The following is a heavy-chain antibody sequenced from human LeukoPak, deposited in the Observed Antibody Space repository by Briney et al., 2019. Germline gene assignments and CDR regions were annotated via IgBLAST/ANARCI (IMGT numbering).Heavy chain of an antibody. D-gene: IGHD5-24*01. CDR2: IYYSGNT. V-gene: IGHV4-39*07. CDR1: GGSIYSSSYY. CDR3: ARDEGRDVPGY. Sequence: SETLSLTCTVSGGSIYSSSYYWVWIRQPPGKGLEWIGSIYYSGNTFYNPSLKSRVTISVDTSKNQFSLNLTSVTAADTAVYYCARDEGRDVPGYWGQGTLVTVSS. J-gene: IGHJ4*02.